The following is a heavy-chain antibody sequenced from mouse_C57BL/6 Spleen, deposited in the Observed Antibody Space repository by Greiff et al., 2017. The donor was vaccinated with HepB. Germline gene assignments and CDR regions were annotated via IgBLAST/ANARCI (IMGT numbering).Heavy chain of an antibody. CDR2: IRNKANGYTT. J-gene: IGHJ4*01. CDR1: GFTFTDYY. D-gene: IGHD2-4*01. CDR3: ARYDGGLSAMDY. V-gene: IGHV7-3*01. Sequence: EVMLVESGGGLVQPGGSLSLSCAASGFTFTDYYMSWVRQPPGKALEWLGFIRNKANGYTTEYSASVKGRFTISRDNSQSILYLQMNALRAEDSATYYCARYDGGLSAMDYWGQGTSVTVSS.